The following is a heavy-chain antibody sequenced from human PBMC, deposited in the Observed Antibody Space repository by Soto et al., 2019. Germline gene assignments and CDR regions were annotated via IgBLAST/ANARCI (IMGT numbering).Heavy chain of an antibody. V-gene: IGHV3-23*01. CDR3: AKEMAALNYFDY. D-gene: IGHD2-15*01. CDR1: GFSFRNYV. J-gene: IGHJ4*02. Sequence: GGSLRLSCTASGFSFRNYVMSWVRQAPGRGLEWVSAISVSGGSTFYADSVKGRFIISRDNSKNTLYPQLNSLRAEDTAVYYCAKEMAALNYFDYWGQGTLVTVSS. CDR2: ISVSGGST.